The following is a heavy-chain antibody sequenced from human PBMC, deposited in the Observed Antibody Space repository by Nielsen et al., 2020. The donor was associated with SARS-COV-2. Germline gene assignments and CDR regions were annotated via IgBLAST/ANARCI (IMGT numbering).Heavy chain of an antibody. CDR1: GGSISSYY. CDR2: IYYSGST. Sequence: SETLSLTCTVSGGSISSYYWSWIRQPPGKGLEWIGYIYYSGSTYYNPSLKSRVTISVDTSKNQFSLKLSSVTAADTAVYYCARGLWRFDYWGQGTLVTVSS. CDR3: ARGLWRFDY. J-gene: IGHJ4*02. D-gene: IGHD5-18*01. V-gene: IGHV4-59*12.